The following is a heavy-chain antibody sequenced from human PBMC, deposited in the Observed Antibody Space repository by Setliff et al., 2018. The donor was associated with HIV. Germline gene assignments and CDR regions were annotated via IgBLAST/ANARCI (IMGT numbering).Heavy chain of an antibody. CDR1: GFTVSSSY. Sequence: PGGSLRLSCEASGFTVSSSYMAWVRQAPGKGLEWVSTIYSDGSTYHRDSVKGRFTLSRDNSKNTVYLQVGSLRPDDTAMYYCARSRSYNSALDYWGQGTLVTVSS. CDR3: ARSRSYNSALDY. J-gene: IGHJ4*02. V-gene: IGHV3-66*02. CDR2: IYSDGST. D-gene: IGHD6-25*01.